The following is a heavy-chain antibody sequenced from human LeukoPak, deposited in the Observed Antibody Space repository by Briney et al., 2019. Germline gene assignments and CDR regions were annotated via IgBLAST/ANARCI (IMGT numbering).Heavy chain of an antibody. V-gene: IGHV3-48*03. CDR2: ISSSGSTI. CDR3: TSDTFGEHDH. Sequence: GSLRLSCAASGFTFSSYEMNWVRQAPGKGLEWVSYISSSGSTIYYADSVKGRFTISRDNAKNTLFLQMNNLRAEDTALYYCTSDTFGEHDHWGQGTLVSVSS. CDR1: GFTFSSYE. D-gene: IGHD3-10*01. J-gene: IGHJ4*02.